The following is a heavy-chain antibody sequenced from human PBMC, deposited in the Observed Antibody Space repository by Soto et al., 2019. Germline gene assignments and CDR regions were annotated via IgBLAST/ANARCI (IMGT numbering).Heavy chain of an antibody. V-gene: IGHV1-69*06. D-gene: IGHD3-22*01. Sequence: SVKVSCKASGGTFSSYAISWVRQAPGQGLEWMGGIIPIFGTANYAQKFQGRVTITADKSTSTAYMELSSLRSEDTAVYYCARELQYYYDSSGYYNWFDPWGQGTLVTVSS. CDR1: GGTFSSYA. CDR2: IIPIFGTA. J-gene: IGHJ5*02. CDR3: ARELQYYYDSSGYYNWFDP.